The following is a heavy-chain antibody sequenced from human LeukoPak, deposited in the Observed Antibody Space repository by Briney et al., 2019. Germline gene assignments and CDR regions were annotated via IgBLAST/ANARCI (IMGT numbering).Heavy chain of an antibody. J-gene: IGHJ3*01. V-gene: IGHV1-69*06. D-gene: IGHD1-7*01. Sequence: ASVKVSCKTTGGRFKSYGFSWVRQAPGQGLEWMGGIIPVFDRPNYAQKFEGRVTITADKSTNTTYMEISRLTSDDTAVYYCARDAQWELRAFDVWGRGTMVIVSS. CDR2: IIPVFDRP. CDR3: ARDAQWELRAFDV. CDR1: GGRFKSYG.